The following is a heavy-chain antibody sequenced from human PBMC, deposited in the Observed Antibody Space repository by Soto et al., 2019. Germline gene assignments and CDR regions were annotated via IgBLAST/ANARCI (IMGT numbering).Heavy chain of an antibody. J-gene: IGHJ6*03. D-gene: IGHD3-3*01. Sequence: QMQLEQSGPEAKKPGTSVKVSCKASGFTFSNSAIQWVRQTRGQRLEWIGWIVVGSGNTNYARELHGRVTITRDMTTSAAYMELSSLRSEDTAIYYCAARSGYDTSYYYMDVWGEGTTVTVSS. V-gene: IGHV1-58*02. CDR2: IVVGSGNT. CDR1: GFTFSNSA. CDR3: AARSGYDTSYYYMDV.